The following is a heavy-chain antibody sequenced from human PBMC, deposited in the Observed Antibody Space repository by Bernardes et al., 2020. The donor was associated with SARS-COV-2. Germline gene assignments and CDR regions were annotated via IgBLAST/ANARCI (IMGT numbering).Heavy chain of an antibody. CDR1: GESFRGYY. CDR2: INHSGST. V-gene: IGHV4-34*01. Sequence: SETLSRTCAVYGESFRGYYWSWIRQPPGKGLEWIGEINHSGSTNYNPSLKSRVTISQDTSKNQFSLKLNSVTAADTAVYYCARGLDIAVVAAPYTYGLEVWGQGTTVTVSS. CDR3: ARGLDIAVVAAPYTYGLEV. D-gene: IGHD2-15*01. J-gene: IGHJ6*02.